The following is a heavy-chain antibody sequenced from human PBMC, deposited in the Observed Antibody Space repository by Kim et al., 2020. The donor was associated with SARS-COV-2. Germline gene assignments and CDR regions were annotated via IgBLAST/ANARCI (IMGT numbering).Heavy chain of an antibody. CDR3: ARYVPYCSGGSCYSHFQH. Sequence: GESLKISCKGSGYSFTSYWISWVRQMPGKGLEWMGRIDPSDSYTNYSPSFQGHVTISADKSISTAYLQWSSLKASDTAMYYCARYVPYCSGGSCYSHFQHWGQGTLVTVSS. J-gene: IGHJ1*01. D-gene: IGHD2-15*01. CDR2: IDPSDSYT. CDR1: GYSFTSYW. V-gene: IGHV5-10-1*01.